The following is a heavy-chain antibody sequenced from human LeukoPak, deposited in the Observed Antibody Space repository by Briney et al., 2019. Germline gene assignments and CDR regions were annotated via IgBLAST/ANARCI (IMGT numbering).Heavy chain of an antibody. CDR3: ARAEQYSSSWLPFDY. D-gene: IGHD6-13*01. J-gene: IGHJ4*02. CDR1: GYTFTSYG. V-gene: IGHV1-18*01. Sequence: ASVKVSCKASGYTFTSYGISWVRQAPGQGLEWMGWISAYNGNTNYAQKLQGRVTMTTDTSTSTAYMELRSLRSDDTAVYYCARAEQYSSSWLPFDYWGQGTLVTVSS. CDR2: ISAYNGNT.